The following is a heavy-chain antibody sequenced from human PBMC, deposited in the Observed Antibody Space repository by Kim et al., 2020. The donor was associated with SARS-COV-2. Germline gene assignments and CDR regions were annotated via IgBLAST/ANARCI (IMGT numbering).Heavy chain of an antibody. J-gene: IGHJ4*02. CDR3: ARAILYYDSSGYYDY. V-gene: IGHV4-39*07. Sequence: PSLKSRVTISAVTSKEQFSLKQSSVTAADTAVYYCARAILYYDSSGYYDYWGQGTLVTVSS. D-gene: IGHD3-22*01.